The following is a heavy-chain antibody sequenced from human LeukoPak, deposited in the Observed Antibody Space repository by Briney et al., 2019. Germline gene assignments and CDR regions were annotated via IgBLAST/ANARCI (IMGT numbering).Heavy chain of an antibody. V-gene: IGHV3-48*04. J-gene: IGHJ6*02. CDR2: TSSSSSTI. Sequence: GGSVRLSCAASGFTFSGYDMSWVRQAPGKGLEWVSYTSSSSSTIYYADSVKSRFTISRDNAKNSLYLQMNSLRAEDTAVYYCARLRYYGMDVWGQGTTVTVS. CDR3: ARLRYYGMDV. CDR1: GFTFSGYD.